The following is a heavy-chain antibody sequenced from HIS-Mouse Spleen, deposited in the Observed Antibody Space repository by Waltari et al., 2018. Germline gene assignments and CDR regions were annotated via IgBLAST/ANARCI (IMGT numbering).Heavy chain of an antibody. V-gene: IGHV3-53*02. Sequence: EVQLVETGGGLIQPGGYLRLSCAASGFTVSSNYMSWVRQAPGKGVVRVSVIYSGGSTYYADSVKGRFTISRDNSKNTLYLQMSILRAEDTAVYYCARHYYYGSGSYYFDYWGQGTLVTVSS. CDR1: GFTVSSNY. J-gene: IGHJ4*02. D-gene: IGHD3-10*01. CDR3: ARHYYYGSGSYYFDY. CDR2: IYSGGST.